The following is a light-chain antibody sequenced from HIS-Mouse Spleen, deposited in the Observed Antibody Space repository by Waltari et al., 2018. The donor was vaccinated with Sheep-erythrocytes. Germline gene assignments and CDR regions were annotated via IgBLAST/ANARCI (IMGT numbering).Light chain of an antibody. CDR2: DVS. V-gene: IGLV2-11*01. CDR3: QAWDSSTAV. J-gene: IGLJ2*01. Sequence: QSALTQPRSVSGSPGQSVTISCTGTSSDVGGYNYVSWYQQHPGKAPKLMFYDVSKRPSGVPDRFSGFKSGNTASLTISGLQAMDEADYYCQAWDSSTAVFGGGTKLTVL. CDR1: SSDVGGYNY.